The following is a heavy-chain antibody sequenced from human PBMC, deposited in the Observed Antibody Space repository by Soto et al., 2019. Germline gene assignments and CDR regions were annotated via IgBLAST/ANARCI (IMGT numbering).Heavy chain of an antibody. CDR2: IYWDDDK. CDR1: GFSLSTSGVG. CDR3: AHSRHLRGYSYGYRSFDY. V-gene: IGHV2-5*02. Sequence: QITLKESGPTLVKPTQTLTLTCTFSGFSLSTSGVGVGWIRQPPGKALEWLALIYWDDDKRYSPSLKSRLTITKDPSNNHVVLTMTSMDPMDTAIYYCAHSRHLRGYSYGYRSFDYWGQGTLVTVSS. D-gene: IGHD5-18*01. J-gene: IGHJ4*02.